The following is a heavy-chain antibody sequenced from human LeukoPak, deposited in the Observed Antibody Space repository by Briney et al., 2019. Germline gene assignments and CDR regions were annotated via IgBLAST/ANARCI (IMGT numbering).Heavy chain of an antibody. J-gene: IGHJ5*02. V-gene: IGHV4-59*12. CDR3: ARDLILQLNDPVGSWFDP. CDR2: IYHSGST. CDR1: GGSISTYY. D-gene: IGHD1-1*01. Sequence: SETLSLTCTVSGGSISTYYWSWIRQPPGKGLEWIGYIYHSGSTYYNPSLKSRVTISVDRSKNQFSLKLSSVTAADTAVYYCARDLILQLNDPVGSWFDPWGQGTLVTVSS.